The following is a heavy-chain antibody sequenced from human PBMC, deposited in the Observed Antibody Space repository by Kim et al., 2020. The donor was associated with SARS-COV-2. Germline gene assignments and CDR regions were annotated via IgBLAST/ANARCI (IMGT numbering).Heavy chain of an antibody. Sequence: SETLSLTCTVSGGSISSYYWSLIRQPPGKGLEWIGYIYYSGSTNYNPSLKSRVTISVDTSKNQFSLKLSSVTAADTAVYYCARDPRRWLHLTNYWYFDLWGRGTLVTVSS. D-gene: IGHD5-12*01. CDR1: GGSISSYY. V-gene: IGHV4-59*01. CDR3: ARDPRRWLHLTNYWYFDL. J-gene: IGHJ2*01. CDR2: IYYSGST.